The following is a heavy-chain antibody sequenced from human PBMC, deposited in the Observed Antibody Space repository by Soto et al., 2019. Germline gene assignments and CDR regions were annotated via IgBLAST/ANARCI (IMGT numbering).Heavy chain of an antibody. CDR1: GYTFTGYY. V-gene: IGHV1-2*04. CDR3: ARAWKGITIFGVVKRHHYFDY. Sequence: ASVKVSCKASGYTFTGYYMHWVRQAPGQGLEWMGWINPNSGGTNYAQKFQGWVTMTRDTSISTAYMELSRLRSDDTAVYYCARAWKGITIFGVVKRHHYFDYWGQGTRVTVSS. D-gene: IGHD3-3*01. J-gene: IGHJ4*02. CDR2: INPNSGGT.